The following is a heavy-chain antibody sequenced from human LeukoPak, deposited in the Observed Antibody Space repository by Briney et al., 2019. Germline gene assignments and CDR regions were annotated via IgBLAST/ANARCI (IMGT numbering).Heavy chain of an antibody. CDR3: VSPRGFSYGYFNY. Sequence: SETLSLTCTVSGGSISSSSAYWGWIRQPPGKGLEWIGSIYYSKNTYYNPSLKSRVTISADTSKNQFSLTLGSVSATDTAVYYCVSPRGFSYGYFNYWGQGTLVTVSS. V-gene: IGHV4-39*01. D-gene: IGHD5-18*01. CDR1: GGSISSSSAY. CDR2: IYYSKNT. J-gene: IGHJ4*02.